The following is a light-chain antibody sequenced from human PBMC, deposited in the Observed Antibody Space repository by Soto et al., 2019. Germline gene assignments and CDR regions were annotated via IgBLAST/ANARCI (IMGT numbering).Light chain of an antibody. J-gene: IGKJ1*01. V-gene: IGKV1-5*03. CDR1: QGISSR. CDR2: KAS. CDR3: QQYNSYWT. Sequence: EIQMTKSPSSLSASLGDRVTITCRASQGISSRWAWYQQKPGKAPKLLIYKASSLESGVPSRFSGSGSGTEFTLTISSVQPDDFATYYCQQYNSYWTFGQGTKVEIK.